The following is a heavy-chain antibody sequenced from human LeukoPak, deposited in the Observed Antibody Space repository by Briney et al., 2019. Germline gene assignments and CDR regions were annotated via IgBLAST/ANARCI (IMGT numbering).Heavy chain of an antibody. J-gene: IGHJ4*02. V-gene: IGHV3-30*03. CDR3: ARDQGY. CDR1: GFTFSSYG. Sequence: GGSLRLSCAASGFTFSSYGMHWVRQAPGKGLDWVALISSDGSSKYYADSVKGRFTISRDNSKNTLYLQMNSLRAEDTAVYYCARDQGYWGQGTLVTVSS. CDR2: ISSDGSSK.